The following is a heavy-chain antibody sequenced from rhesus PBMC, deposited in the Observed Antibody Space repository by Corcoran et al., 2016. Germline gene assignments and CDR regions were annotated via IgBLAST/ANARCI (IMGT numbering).Heavy chain of an antibody. CDR2: INPYNGNT. J-gene: IGHJ1*01. Sequence: QVQLVQSGAEVKKPGSSVKVSCKASGYTFTDYYMHWVRQAPRQGLELMGWINPYNGNTKYAQKFQGRVTLTRGTSTSTAYMELSSLRSEDTAMYYCARDPLNIVVVLTAPPNGFEFWGQGALVTVSS. CDR1: GYTFTDYY. CDR3: ARDPLNIVVVLTAPPNGFEF. V-gene: IGHV1S2*01. D-gene: IGHD2-15*01.